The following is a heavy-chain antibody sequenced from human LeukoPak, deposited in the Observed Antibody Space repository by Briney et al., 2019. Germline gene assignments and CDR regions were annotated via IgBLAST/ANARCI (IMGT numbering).Heavy chain of an antibody. V-gene: IGHV4-4*02. Sequence: SETLSLTCAVSGDSISSSNWWSWVRQPPGKGLEWIGEIYHSGSTNYNPSLKSRVTISVDKSKNQFSLKPSSVTAADTAVYYCARASEIVVVTATNVEYFDYWGQGTLVTVSS. CDR3: ARASEIVVVTATNVEYFDY. CDR2: IYHSGST. J-gene: IGHJ4*02. CDR1: GDSISSSNW. D-gene: IGHD2-21*02.